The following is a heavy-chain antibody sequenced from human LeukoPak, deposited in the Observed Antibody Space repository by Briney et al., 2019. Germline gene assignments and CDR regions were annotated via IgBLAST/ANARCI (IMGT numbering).Heavy chain of an antibody. CDR1: GYSISSGYY. J-gene: IGHJ5*02. V-gene: IGHV4-38-2*01. CDR3: ARLYSYYDFWSGYFNWFDP. Sequence: PSETLSLTCAVSGYSISSGYYWGWIRQPPGKGLEWIGSIYHGGSTYYNPSLKSRVTISVDTSKNQFSLKLSSVTAADTAVYYCARLYSYYDFWSGYFNWFDPWGQGTLVTVSS. CDR2: IYHGGST. D-gene: IGHD3-3*01.